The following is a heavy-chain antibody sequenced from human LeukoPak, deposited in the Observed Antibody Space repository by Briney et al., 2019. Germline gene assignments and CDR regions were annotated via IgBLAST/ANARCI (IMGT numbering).Heavy chain of an antibody. D-gene: IGHD5-18*01. CDR2: IYWDDDK. CDR1: GFSRRTSGVG. CDR3: AHSEDTAMVHDAFDI. J-gene: IGHJ3*02. Sequence: SGPTLFHPPQPPTLTCTFSGFSRRTSGVGVGWIRQPPGKALEWLALIYWDDDKRYSPSRKSRLTITKDTSKNQVVLKMTNMDPVDTATYYCAHSEDTAMVHDAFDIWGQGTMVTVSS. V-gene: IGHV2-5*02.